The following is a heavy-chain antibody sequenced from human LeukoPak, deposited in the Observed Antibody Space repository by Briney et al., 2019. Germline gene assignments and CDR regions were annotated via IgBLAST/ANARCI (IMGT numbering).Heavy chain of an antibody. CDR2: ISYDGSNK. J-gene: IGHJ3*02. CDR1: GFTFSSYA. CDR3: ARDRIAVAGTRYAFDI. Sequence: GGSLRLSCAASGFTFSSYAMHWVRQAPGKGLEWVAVISYDGSNKYYADSVKGRFTISRDDSKNTLYLQMNSLRAEDTAVYYCARDRIAVAGTRYAFDIWGQGTMVTVSS. D-gene: IGHD6-19*01. V-gene: IGHV3-30*04.